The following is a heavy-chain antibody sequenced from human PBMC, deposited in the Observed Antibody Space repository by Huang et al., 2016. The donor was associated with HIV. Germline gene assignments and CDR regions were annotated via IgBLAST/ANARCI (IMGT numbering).Heavy chain of an antibody. Sequence: QVQLVQSGAEVKKPGASVKVSCKASGYTFSNYDINWVRQAPGQGLEWMGWMNPSSGNTGYARKCQGRVTMTRSTSISTAYMELSRLRFEDTAVYYCATLPPVNYGRSGGRVRDYWGQGSLVTVSS. D-gene: IGHD2-15*01. CDR3: ATLPPVNYGRSGGRVRDY. CDR2: MNPSSGNT. V-gene: IGHV1-8*01. CDR1: GYTFSNYD. J-gene: IGHJ4*02.